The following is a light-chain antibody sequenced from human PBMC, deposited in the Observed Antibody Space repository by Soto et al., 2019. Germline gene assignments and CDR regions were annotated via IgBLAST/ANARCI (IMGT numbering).Light chain of an antibody. CDR1: SSDVGAYRY. CDR3: TSFTSSDTWV. Sequence: QSALTQPASVSGSPGQSITISCTGTSSDVGAYRYVSWYQQQPGKAPKLMIYEVSYRPSGVSNRFSGSKSGSTASLTISGLQAEDEADYYCTSFTSSDTWVFGGGTKLTVL. V-gene: IGLV2-14*01. CDR2: EVS. J-gene: IGLJ3*02.